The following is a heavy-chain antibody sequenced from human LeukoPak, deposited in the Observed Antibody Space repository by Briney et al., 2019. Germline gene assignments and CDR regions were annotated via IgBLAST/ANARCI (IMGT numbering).Heavy chain of an antibody. CDR2: ISSSGSTI. D-gene: IGHD6-19*01. CDR3: ARDLWGSYSTGSYLDY. CDR1: GFTFSDYY. J-gene: IGHJ4*02. Sequence: GGSLRLSCAASGFTFSDYYMSWIRQAPGKVLEWVSYISSSGSTIYYADSVKGRLTISRDNDKNSLYLQMNSLRAEDTAVYYCARDLWGSYSTGSYLDYWGQGALVTVSS. V-gene: IGHV3-11*01.